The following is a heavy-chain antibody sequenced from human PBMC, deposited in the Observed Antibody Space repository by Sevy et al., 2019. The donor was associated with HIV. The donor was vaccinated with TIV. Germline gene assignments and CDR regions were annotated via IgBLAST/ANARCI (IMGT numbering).Heavy chain of an antibody. Sequence: ASVKVSCKASGGTFRSYGISWVRQAPGQGLEWMGIFIPIFGTTNYAQRFQGRVTFTADESTSTAFMELSSLRSEDTDVYYCARLYHDGSAVQAFDIWGQGTMVTVSS. V-gene: IGHV1-69*13. J-gene: IGHJ3*02. CDR3: ARLYHDGSAVQAFDI. CDR2: FIPIFGTT. D-gene: IGHD3-22*01. CDR1: GGTFRSYG.